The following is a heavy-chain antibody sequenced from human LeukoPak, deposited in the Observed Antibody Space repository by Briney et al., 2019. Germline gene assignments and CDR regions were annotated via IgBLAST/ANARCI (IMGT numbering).Heavy chain of an antibody. CDR1: GGSFSGYY. J-gene: IGHJ4*02. Sequence: SETLSLTCAVYGGSFSGYYWSWIRQPPEKGLEWIGEINHSGSTNYNPSLKSRVTISVDTSKNQFSLKLSSVTAADTAVYYCARGDSSGYYSPYFDYWGQGTLVTVSS. CDR3: ARGDSSGYYSPYFDY. V-gene: IGHV4-34*01. CDR2: INHSGST. D-gene: IGHD3-22*01.